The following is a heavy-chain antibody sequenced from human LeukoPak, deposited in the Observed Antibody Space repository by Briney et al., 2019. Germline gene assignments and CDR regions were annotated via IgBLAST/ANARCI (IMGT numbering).Heavy chain of an antibody. CDR2: IYYSGST. J-gene: IGHJ3*02. Sequence: PSQTLSLTCTVSGGSISSGVYYWSWIRQPPGKGLEWIGYIYYSGSTYYNPSLKSRVTISVDTSKNQFSLKLSSVTAADTAVYYCARVPQAGTGYAFDIWGQGTMVTVSS. D-gene: IGHD1-1*01. V-gene: IGHV4-30-4*01. CDR1: GGSISSGVYY. CDR3: ARVPQAGTGYAFDI.